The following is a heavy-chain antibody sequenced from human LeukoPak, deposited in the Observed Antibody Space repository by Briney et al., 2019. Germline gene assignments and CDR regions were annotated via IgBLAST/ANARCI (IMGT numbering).Heavy chain of an antibody. D-gene: IGHD1-1*01. V-gene: IGHV4-31*03. CDR3: ARDARGTRYYYYGMDV. CDR1: GGSISSGGYS. Sequence: NPSETLSLTCTVSGGSISSGGYSWSWIRQHPGKGLEWIGYIYYSGSTYYNPSLKSRVTISVDTSKNQFSLKLSSVTAADTAVYYCARDARGTRYYYYGMDVWGQGTTVTVSS. J-gene: IGHJ6*02. CDR2: IYYSGST.